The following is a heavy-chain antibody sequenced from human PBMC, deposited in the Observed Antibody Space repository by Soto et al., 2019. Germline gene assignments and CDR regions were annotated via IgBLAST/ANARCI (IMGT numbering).Heavy chain of an antibody. CDR2: ISYSGST. Sequence: SETLSLTCTVSHGSISSGDYYWTWIRQHPGKALEWIGYISYSGSTYYNPSPKSRVTISVDTSRNQFSLKLRSVTAADTAVYYCARTSRSIVVVTAIPNYFDYWGLGTLVTVSS. J-gene: IGHJ4*02. CDR3: ARTSRSIVVVTAIPNYFDY. CDR1: HGSISSGDYY. V-gene: IGHV4-31*03. D-gene: IGHD2-21*02.